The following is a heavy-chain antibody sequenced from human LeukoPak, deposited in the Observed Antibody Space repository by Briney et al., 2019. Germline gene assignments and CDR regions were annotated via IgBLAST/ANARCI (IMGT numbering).Heavy chain of an antibody. CDR2: IYTSGST. V-gene: IGHV4-61*02. Sequence: SQTLSLTCTVSGGSISSGSYYWSWIRQPAGKGLEWIGRIYTSGSTNYNPSLKSRVTISVDTSKNQFSLKLSSVTAADTAAYYCAGGTVENWFDPWGQGTLVTVSS. D-gene: IGHD3-16*01. CDR3: AGGTVENWFDP. J-gene: IGHJ5*02. CDR1: GGSISSGSYY.